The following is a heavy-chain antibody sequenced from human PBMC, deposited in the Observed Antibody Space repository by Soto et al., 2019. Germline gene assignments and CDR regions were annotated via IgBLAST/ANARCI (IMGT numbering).Heavy chain of an antibody. Sequence: QVQLVESGGGVVQPGRSLRLSCAASGFTFSSYAMHWVRQAPGKGLEWVAVISYDGSNKYYADSVKGRFTISRDNSKNTLYLQMNSLRAEDTAVYYCARGDSSSWNYFDYWGQGTLVTVSS. V-gene: IGHV3-30-3*01. CDR3: ARGDSSSWNYFDY. D-gene: IGHD6-13*01. CDR2: ISYDGSNK. CDR1: GFTFSSYA. J-gene: IGHJ4*02.